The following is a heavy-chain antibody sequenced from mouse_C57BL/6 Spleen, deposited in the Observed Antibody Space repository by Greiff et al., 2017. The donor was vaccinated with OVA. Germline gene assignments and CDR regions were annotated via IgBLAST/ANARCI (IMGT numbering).Heavy chain of an antibody. J-gene: IGHJ1*03. D-gene: IGHD1-2*01. CDR3: ARHASLYYGPSGYFDV. Sequence: QVQLKQSGAELVKPGASVKLSCKASGYTFTEYTIHWVKQRSGQGLEWIGWFYPGSGSIKYNEKFQDKATLTADKSSSTVYMELSRLTSEDSAVYFCARHASLYYGPSGYFDVWGTGTTVTVSS. CDR1: GYTFTEYT. V-gene: IGHV1-62-2*01. CDR2: FYPGSGSI.